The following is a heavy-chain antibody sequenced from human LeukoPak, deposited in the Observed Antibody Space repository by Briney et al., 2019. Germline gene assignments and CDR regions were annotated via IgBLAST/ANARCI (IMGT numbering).Heavy chain of an antibody. D-gene: IGHD5-24*01. CDR1: GGSISSYY. J-gene: IGHJ4*02. V-gene: IGHV4-59*01. CDR2: IYYSGST. CDR3: ASNTIKSPSGFDY. Sequence: SETLSLTCTVSGGSISSYYRSWIRQPPGKGLEWIGYIYYSGSTNYNPSLKSRVTISVDTSKNQFSLKLSSVTAADTAVYYCASNTIKSPSGFDYWGQGTLVTVSS.